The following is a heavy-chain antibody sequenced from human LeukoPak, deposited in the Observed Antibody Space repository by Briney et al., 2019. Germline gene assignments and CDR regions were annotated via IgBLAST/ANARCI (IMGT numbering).Heavy chain of an antibody. CDR2: ISAYNGNT. Sequence: ASVSVSCKASGYTFTSYGISWVRQAPGQGLEWMGWISAYNGNTNYAQKLQGRVTMTTDTSTSTAYMELRSLRSDDTAVYYCARDLAVAGSFLGDYWGQGTLVTVSS. CDR1: GYTFTSYG. D-gene: IGHD6-19*01. J-gene: IGHJ4*02. V-gene: IGHV1-18*01. CDR3: ARDLAVAGSFLGDY.